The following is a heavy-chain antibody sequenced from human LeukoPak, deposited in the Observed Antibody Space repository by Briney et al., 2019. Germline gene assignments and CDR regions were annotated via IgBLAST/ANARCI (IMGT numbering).Heavy chain of an antibody. Sequence: SETLSLTCAVSGGSISSSNWWSWVRQSPGKGLEWIGEIYHSGSTNYNPSLKSRVTISVDKSKNQFSLKLSSVTAADTAVYYCARVFDCSSTSCYYFDYWGQGTLVTVSS. CDR2: IYHSGST. D-gene: IGHD2-2*01. CDR1: GGSISSSNW. J-gene: IGHJ4*02. CDR3: ARVFDCSSTSCYYFDY. V-gene: IGHV4-4*02.